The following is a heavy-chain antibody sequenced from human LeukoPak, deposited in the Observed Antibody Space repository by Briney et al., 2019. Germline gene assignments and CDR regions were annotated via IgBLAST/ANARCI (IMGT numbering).Heavy chain of an antibody. CDR1: GFTFSNYY. V-gene: IGHV3-7*01. D-gene: IGHD2-15*01. Sequence: GGSLRLSCVASGFTFSNYYMSWVRQAPGKGLEWVASIKPDGGERLYVDSVKGRFTTSRDNAENSLFLQMSSLRAEDTAVYYCARVFCGGGTCYSYFDNWGQGTLVTVSS. J-gene: IGHJ4*02. CDR2: IKPDGGER. CDR3: ARVFCGGGTCYSYFDN.